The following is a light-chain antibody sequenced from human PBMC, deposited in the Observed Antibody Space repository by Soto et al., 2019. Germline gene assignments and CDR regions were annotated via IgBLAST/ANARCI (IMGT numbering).Light chain of an antibody. CDR3: ASWDDSLNGYV. CDR2: NNN. V-gene: IGLV1-44*01. Sequence: QSVLTQPPSASGTPGQRVTISCSGSGSNIGSNSVNWYQQFPGTAPKLLIYNNNQRPSGVPDRISGSKSGTSASLAISGLQSEDEADYYCASWDDSLNGYVFGAGTKGTVL. CDR1: GSNIGSNS. J-gene: IGLJ1*01.